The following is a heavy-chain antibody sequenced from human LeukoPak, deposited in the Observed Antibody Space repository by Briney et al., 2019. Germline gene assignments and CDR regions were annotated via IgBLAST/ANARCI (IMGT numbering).Heavy chain of an antibody. Sequence: PGGSLRLSCAASGFTFSSYAVSWVRQAPGKGLEWVSSISGNGASTYYADSVKGRFTISRDNSKNTLYLQMNSLTAEDTAVHYCARASGSDSGHYYVFWGQGTLVTVSS. D-gene: IGHD1-26*01. CDR3: ARASGSDSGHYYVF. CDR2: ISGNGAST. CDR1: GFTFSSYA. J-gene: IGHJ4*02. V-gene: IGHV3-23*01.